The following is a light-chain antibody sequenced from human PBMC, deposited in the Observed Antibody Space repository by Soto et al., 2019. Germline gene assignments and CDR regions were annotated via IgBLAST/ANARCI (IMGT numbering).Light chain of an antibody. CDR2: WAS. V-gene: IGKV4-1*01. Sequence: DIVVTQSPDSLAVSLGERATINCKSSQSVLHSSNNKNYLAWYQQKPGQPPKLLIYWASTRESGVPDRLSGSGSGTDFTLSISSLQAEDVAVYYCQQYYSPWTFGQGTKVEIK. CDR1: QSVLHSSNNKNY. CDR3: QQYYSPWT. J-gene: IGKJ1*01.